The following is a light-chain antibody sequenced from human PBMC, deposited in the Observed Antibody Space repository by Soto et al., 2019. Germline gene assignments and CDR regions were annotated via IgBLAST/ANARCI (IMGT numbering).Light chain of an antibody. CDR1: QDISKY. J-gene: IGKJ4*01. Sequence: DIQMTQSASSLPASVGDTVTISCQASQDISKYLNWFQQKPGKAPKLLIYDVFNVETGVPSRFSGRGSGTDLTLIISNLQPEAFATYYCQQYDQLPITFGGGTKV. CDR3: QQYDQLPIT. CDR2: DVF. V-gene: IGKV1-33*01.